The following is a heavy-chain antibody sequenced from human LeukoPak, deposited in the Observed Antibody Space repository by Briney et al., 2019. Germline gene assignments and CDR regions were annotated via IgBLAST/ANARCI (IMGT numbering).Heavy chain of an antibody. V-gene: IGHV4-59*01. Sequence: SETLSLTCTVSGGSISSYYWSWIRQPPGKGPEWIGYIYYSGSTNYNPSLKSRVTISVVTSKNQFSLKLSSVTAADTAVYYCARDVWSGYKYNWFDPWGQGTLVTVSS. CDR3: ARDVWSGYKYNWFDP. J-gene: IGHJ5*02. D-gene: IGHD3-3*01. CDR2: IYYSGST. CDR1: GGSISSYY.